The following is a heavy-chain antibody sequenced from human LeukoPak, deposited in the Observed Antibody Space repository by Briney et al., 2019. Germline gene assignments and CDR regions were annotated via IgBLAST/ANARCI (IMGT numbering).Heavy chain of an antibody. CDR2: ISSGSSTI. CDR3: ARDGLGVMDV. D-gene: IGHD2-8*01. V-gene: IGHV3-48*02. CDR1: GFTFSNYN. Sequence: PGGSLRLSCAASGFTFSNYNMNWVRQAPGKGLEWVSYISSGSSTINYADSVKGRFTISRDNGKNSLYLPMNSLRDEDTAVYYCARDGLGVMDVWGQGTTVTVSS. J-gene: IGHJ6*02.